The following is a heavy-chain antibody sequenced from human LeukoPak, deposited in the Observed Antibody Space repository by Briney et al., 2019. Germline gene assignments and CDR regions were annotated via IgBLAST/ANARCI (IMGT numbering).Heavy chain of an antibody. Sequence: ASVKVSCKASGYTFTSYDINWVRQATGQGLEWMGWMNPNSGNTGYAQKLQGRVTMTRNTSISTAYMELSSLRSEDTAMYYCARYGSGSYSDSYGMDVWGQGTTVTVSS. CDR1: GYTFTSYD. CDR2: MNPNSGNT. V-gene: IGHV1-8*01. CDR3: ARYGSGSYSDSYGMDV. D-gene: IGHD3-10*01. J-gene: IGHJ6*02.